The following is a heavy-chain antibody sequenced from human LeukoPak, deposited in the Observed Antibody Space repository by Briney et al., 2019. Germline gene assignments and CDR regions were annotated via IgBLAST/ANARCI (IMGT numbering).Heavy chain of an antibody. CDR2: ISYDGSNE. CDR1: GFTFSSYV. Sequence: PGGSLRLSCAASGFTFSSYVMHWVRQAPGKGLEWVAIISYDGSNEYYADSVKGRFTISRDNSKNTLYLQMNSLRAADTAVYYCAREFGTRRGGGWVDLRRGPNYYMDVWGKGTTVTISS. CDR3: AREFGTRRGGGWVDLRRGPNYYMDV. V-gene: IGHV3-30*04. D-gene: IGHD1-1*01. J-gene: IGHJ6*03.